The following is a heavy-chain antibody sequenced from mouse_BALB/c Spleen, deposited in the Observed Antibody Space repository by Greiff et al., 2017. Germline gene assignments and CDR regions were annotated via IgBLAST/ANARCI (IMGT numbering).Heavy chain of an antibody. J-gene: IGHJ2*01. D-gene: IGHD1-2*01. CDR2: IYPSDSYT. V-gene: IGHV1-69*02. CDR1: GYTFTSYW. Sequence: VQLQQSGAELVRPGASVKLSCKASGYTFTSYWINWVKQRPGQGLEWIGNIYPSDSYTNYNQKFKDKATLTVDKSSSTAYMQLSSPTSEDSAVYYCTRSLLRLRYFDYWGQGTTLTVSS. CDR3: TRSLLRLRYFDY.